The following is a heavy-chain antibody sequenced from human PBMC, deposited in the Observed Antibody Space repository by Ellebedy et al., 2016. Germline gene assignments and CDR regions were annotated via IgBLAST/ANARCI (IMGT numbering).Heavy chain of an antibody. CDR1: GLTLTNSS. CDR3: ARARRARGDWFNP. Sequence: GGSLRLXXVASGLTLTNSSINWVRQAPGKGLEWVASISGTSYNIYYEDSVRDRFTISRDSTKSSVFLQMNSLRAEDTAVYYCARARRARGDWFNPWGQGTLVTVSS. CDR2: ISGTSYNI. J-gene: IGHJ5*01. V-gene: IGHV3-21*06.